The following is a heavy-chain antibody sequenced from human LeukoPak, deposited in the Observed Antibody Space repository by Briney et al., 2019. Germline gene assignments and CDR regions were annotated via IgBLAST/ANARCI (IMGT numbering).Heavy chain of an antibody. V-gene: IGHV4-61*02. Sequence: SETLSLTCTVSGGSISGATYYWNWIRQPAGKGLECIGRIYTTGSTHYNPSLKSRLTISVDTSKNQLSLELSFVTAADTAVYYCAREGGTIYFDSWGQGTLVTVSS. D-gene: IGHD3-3*01. CDR1: GGSISGATYY. J-gene: IGHJ4*02. CDR3: AREGGTIYFDS. CDR2: IYTTGST.